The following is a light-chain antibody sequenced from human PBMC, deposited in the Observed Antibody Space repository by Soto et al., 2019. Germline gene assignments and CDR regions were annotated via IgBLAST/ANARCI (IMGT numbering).Light chain of an antibody. CDR2: DVY. J-gene: IGLJ1*01. V-gene: IGLV2-11*01. CDR1: SSDVGAYVY. CDR3: CSYAGTYTYV. Sequence: QSALTQPRSVSGSPGQSVTISCTGTSSDVGAYVYVSWYQNQPGSAPKLIIYDVYKRPSGVPDRFSGSKSGDTASLTISGLQADDEADYYCCSYAGTYTYVFGTGTKLTGL.